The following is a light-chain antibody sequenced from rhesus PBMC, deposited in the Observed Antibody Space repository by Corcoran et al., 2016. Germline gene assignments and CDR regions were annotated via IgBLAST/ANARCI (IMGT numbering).Light chain of an antibody. CDR3: QHYYSTPWT. J-gene: IGKJ1*01. V-gene: IGKV1-25*01. CDR1: QGITND. CDR2: EAS. Sequence: DIQMTQSPSSLSASVGDRVTITCRASQGITNDLAWYQQKPGETPKLLIYEASSLQSGIPSRFSGSGSGTDFTLTIISLQSEDFATYDCQHYYSTPWTFGQGTKVEIK.